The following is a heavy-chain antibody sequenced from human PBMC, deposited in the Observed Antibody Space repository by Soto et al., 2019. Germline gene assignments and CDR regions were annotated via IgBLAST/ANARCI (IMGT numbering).Heavy chain of an antibody. CDR1: GYSFTIYW. J-gene: IGHJ4*02. Sequence: GESLKISCKASGYSFTIYWIGWVRQMPGKGLEWMGIIYPGDSDTRYSPSFQGQVTISADKSISTASLQWSSLKASDTAMYYCARIPSTGPYYFDYWGQGTLVPSP. V-gene: IGHV5-51*01. D-gene: IGHD1-1*01. CDR3: ARIPSTGPYYFDY. CDR2: IYPGDSDT.